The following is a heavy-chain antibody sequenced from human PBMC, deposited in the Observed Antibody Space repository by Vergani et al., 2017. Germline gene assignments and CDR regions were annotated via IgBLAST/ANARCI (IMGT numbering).Heavy chain of an antibody. CDR1: GGSFTSYH. CDR2: IDHTGRP. J-gene: IGHJ6*03. V-gene: IGHV4-34*01. CDR3: ARVNTETNVHLYYYYYMDV. Sequence: QVQLQQWGGGLLKPSETLSLTCVVNGGSFTSYHWTWIRQSPGEGLEWVGDIDHTGRPDYNTSLKSRLTMSVDKSRNQFSLTLNSVTPTDTAIYFCARVNTETNVHLYYYYYMDVWGQGTAVTVS. D-gene: IGHD4-11*01.